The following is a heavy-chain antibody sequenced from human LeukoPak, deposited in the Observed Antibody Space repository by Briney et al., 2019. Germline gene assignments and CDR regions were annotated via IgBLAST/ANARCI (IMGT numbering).Heavy chain of an antibody. CDR3: AREFIVVVTATSYGMDV. CDR2: INSDGSST. V-gene: IGHV3-74*01. J-gene: IGHJ6*02. D-gene: IGHD2-21*02. Sequence: GGSLRLSCAASGITFSSYWMHWVRQAPGKGPVWVSRINSDGSSTSYADSVKGRFTISRDNAENTLYLQMNSLRAEDTAVYYCAREFIVVVTATSYGMDVWGQGTTVTVSS. CDR1: GITFSSYW.